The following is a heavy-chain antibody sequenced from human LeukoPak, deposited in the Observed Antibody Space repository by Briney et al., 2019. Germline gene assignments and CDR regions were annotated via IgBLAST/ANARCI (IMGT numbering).Heavy chain of an antibody. J-gene: IGHJ4*02. D-gene: IGHD5-12*01. CDR1: GFTFSSYA. CDR3: ARGGYSGYDLDY. V-gene: IGHV3-30-3*01. CDR2: ISYDGSNK. Sequence: PGGSLRLSCAASGFTFSSYAMHWVRQAPGKGLEWVAVISYDGSNKYYADSVKGRFTISRDNSKNTLYLQMNSLRAEDTAVYYCARGGYSGYDLDYWGQGTLVTVSS.